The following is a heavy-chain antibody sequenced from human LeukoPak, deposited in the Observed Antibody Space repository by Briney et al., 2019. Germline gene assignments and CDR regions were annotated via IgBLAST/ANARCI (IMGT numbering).Heavy chain of an antibody. CDR2: INPNSGGT. V-gene: IGHV1-2*02. CDR1: GYTFTGYY. J-gene: IGHJ6*02. CDR3: ARRVLLWFGETSAYYYYGMDV. Sequence: ASVKVSCKASGYTFTGYYMHWVRQAPGQGLEWMGWINPNSGGTNYAQKFQGRVTMTRDTSISTAYMELSRLRSDDTAVYYCARRVLLWFGETSAYYYYGMDVWGQGTTVTVSS. D-gene: IGHD3-10*01.